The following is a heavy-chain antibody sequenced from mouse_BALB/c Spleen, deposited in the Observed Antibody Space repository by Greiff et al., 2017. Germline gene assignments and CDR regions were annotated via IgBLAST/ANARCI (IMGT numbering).Heavy chain of an antibody. V-gene: IGHV2-9*02. CDR1: GFSLTSYG. Sequence: VQLVESGPGLVAPSQSLSITCTVSGFSLTSYGVHWVRQPPGKGLEWLGVIWAGGSTNYNSALMSRLSISKDNSKSQVFLKMNSLQTDDTAMYYGARWGSYAMDYWGQGTSVTVSS. J-gene: IGHJ4*01. D-gene: IGHD1-1*01. CDR2: IWAGGST. CDR3: ARWGSYAMDY.